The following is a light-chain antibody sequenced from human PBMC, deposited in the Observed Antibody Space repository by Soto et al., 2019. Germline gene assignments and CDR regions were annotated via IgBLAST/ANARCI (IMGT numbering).Light chain of an antibody. CDR3: HQYNKSPRT. CDR1: QSVSSRN. Sequence: ENVLTQSPCTLSLSPGERATLSCRASQSVSSRNLAWYQQKPGQAPRLLIYGTSNRATGIPDRFSGSGSGTDFTLTINRLEPEDFAVYYCHQYNKSPRTFGQGTKVDIK. J-gene: IGKJ1*01. V-gene: IGKV3-20*01. CDR2: GTS.